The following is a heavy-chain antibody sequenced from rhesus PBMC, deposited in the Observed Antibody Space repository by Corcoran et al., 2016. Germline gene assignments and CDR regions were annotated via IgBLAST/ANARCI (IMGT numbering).Heavy chain of an antibody. CDR3: ATDKYSNFKY. D-gene: IGHD4-23*01. CDR1: GYPSTDYY. Sequence: EVQLVQSGDAVTKPGASLKISCKALGYPSTDYYQHLVRHAPGKGLVWMGGGYNGDSKAIHAQKFQDRVTSNADTYTVNAYMELSSLGSEDTSEYYCATDKYSNFKYWGQGVLVTVSS. V-gene: IGHV1-111*02. J-gene: IGHJ4*01. CDR2: GYNGDSKA.